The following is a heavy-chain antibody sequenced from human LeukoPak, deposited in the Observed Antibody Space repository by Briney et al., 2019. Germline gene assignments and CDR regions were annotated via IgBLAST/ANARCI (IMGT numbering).Heavy chain of an antibody. CDR1: GFTFSSYG. Sequence: GGSLRLSCAPSGFTFSSYGMHWVRQAPGKGLEWVAFIRYDGSNKYYADSVKGRFTISRDNSKNTLYLQMNSLRAEDTAVYYCAKDGGSSWSNWFDPWGQGTLVTVSS. J-gene: IGHJ5*02. D-gene: IGHD6-13*01. V-gene: IGHV3-30*02. CDR3: AKDGGSSWSNWFDP. CDR2: IRYDGSNK.